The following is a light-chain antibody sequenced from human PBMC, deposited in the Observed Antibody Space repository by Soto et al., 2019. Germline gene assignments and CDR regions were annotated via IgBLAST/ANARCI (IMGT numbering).Light chain of an antibody. CDR2: GNH. Sequence: QSVLIQASSMSGTPGQRVTISCSGSSSNIGSNTVNWYQQVPGTAPKLLIYGNHERPSGVPDRFSGSKSGTSASLAISGLQSEDEADYYCAAWDDSLSGQVFGTGTKLTVL. J-gene: IGLJ1*01. CDR3: AAWDDSLSGQV. V-gene: IGLV1-44*01. CDR1: SSNIGSNT.